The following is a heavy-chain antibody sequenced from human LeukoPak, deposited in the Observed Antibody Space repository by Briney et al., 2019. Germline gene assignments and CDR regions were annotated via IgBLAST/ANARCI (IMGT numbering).Heavy chain of an antibody. J-gene: IGHJ6*02. CDR2: TSYDGSNK. Sequence: PGRSLRLSCAAFGFTFSSYGMHWVRQAPGKGLEWVAVTSYDGSNKYYADSVKGRFTISRDNSKNTLYLQMNSLRAEDTAVYYCAKCLMHYDFWSGSPHGMDVWGQGTTVTVSS. CDR3: AKCLMHYDFWSGSPHGMDV. CDR1: GFTFSSYG. V-gene: IGHV3-30*18. D-gene: IGHD3-3*01.